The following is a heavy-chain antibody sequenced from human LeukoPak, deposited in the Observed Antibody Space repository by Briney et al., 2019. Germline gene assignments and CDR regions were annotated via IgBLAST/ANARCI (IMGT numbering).Heavy chain of an antibody. CDR3: AKENNWNDGRFNYFDY. D-gene: IGHD1-20*01. J-gene: IGHJ4*02. CDR1: GFTFSSYS. Sequence: GGSLRLSCAASGFTFSSYSMNWVRQAPGKGLEWVSYISSSSSTIYYADSVKGRFTISRDNSKNTLYLQMNGLRAEDTAVYYCAKENNWNDGRFNYFDYWGQGTLVTVSS. CDR2: ISSSSSTI. V-gene: IGHV3-48*01.